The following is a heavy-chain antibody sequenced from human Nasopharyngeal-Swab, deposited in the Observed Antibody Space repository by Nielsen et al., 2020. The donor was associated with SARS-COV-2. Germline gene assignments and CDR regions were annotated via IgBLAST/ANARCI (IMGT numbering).Heavy chain of an antibody. Sequence: ASVKVSCMASGYTFTGYFMHWVRQAPGQGLEWMGRINPNSGGPNYAQKFQGRVNMTRDTSISTAYMELSRLRSDDTAVYYCARDWEQQHDAFDIWGQGTMVTVSS. J-gene: IGHJ3*02. D-gene: IGHD6-13*01. V-gene: IGHV1-2*06. CDR1: GYTFTGYF. CDR3: ARDWEQQHDAFDI. CDR2: INPNSGGP.